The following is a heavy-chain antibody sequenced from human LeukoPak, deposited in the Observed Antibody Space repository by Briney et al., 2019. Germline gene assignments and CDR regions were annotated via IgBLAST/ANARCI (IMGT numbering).Heavy chain of an antibody. Sequence: ASVKVSCKASGYTFTSYGISWVRQAPGQGLEWMGWISAYNGNTNYAQKLQGRVTMTTDTSTSTAYMELRSLRSDDTAVYYCARGLGYFDWLQAGSFDYWGQGTLVTVSS. D-gene: IGHD3-9*01. J-gene: IGHJ4*02. CDR1: GYTFTSYG. CDR2: ISAYNGNT. V-gene: IGHV1-18*01. CDR3: ARGLGYFDWLQAGSFDY.